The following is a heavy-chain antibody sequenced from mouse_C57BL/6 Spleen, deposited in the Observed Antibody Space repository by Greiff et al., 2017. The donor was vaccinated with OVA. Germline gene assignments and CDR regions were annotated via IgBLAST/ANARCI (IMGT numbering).Heavy chain of an antibody. V-gene: IGHV1-39*01. CDR2: ITPYYGST. Sequence: EVQLQQSGPELVKPGASVKLSCKASGYSFTDYNMNWVQQSNGQSLEWIGVITPYYGSTSYNQKFKGKATLTVDQSSSTAYLQLNSLTSEDTAVYYCARWVYYGSSYVWYAMDYWGQGTSVTVSS. D-gene: IGHD1-1*01. J-gene: IGHJ4*01. CDR1: GYSFTDYN. CDR3: ARWVYYGSSYVWYAMDY.